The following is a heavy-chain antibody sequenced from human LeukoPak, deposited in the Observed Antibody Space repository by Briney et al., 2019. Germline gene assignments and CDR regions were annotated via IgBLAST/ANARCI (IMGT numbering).Heavy chain of an antibody. D-gene: IGHD4-23*01. Sequence: SETLSLTCTVSGGSISSSSYYWSWIRQPPGKGLEWIGYIYYSGSTTYNPSLKSRITISVDPSKNQFSLKLSSVTAADTAVYYCARDQTRDYGGKTHYFDYWGQGTLVTVSS. CDR3: ARDQTRDYGGKTHYFDY. CDR1: GGSISSSSYY. J-gene: IGHJ4*02. V-gene: IGHV4-61*01. CDR2: IYYSGST.